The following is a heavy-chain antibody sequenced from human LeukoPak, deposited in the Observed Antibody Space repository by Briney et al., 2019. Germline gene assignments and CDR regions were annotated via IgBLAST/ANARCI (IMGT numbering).Heavy chain of an antibody. CDR2: IIPILGIA. V-gene: IGHV1-69*02. J-gene: IGHJ5*02. CDR1: GYTFTGYY. Sequence: ASVKVSCKASGYTFTGYYMHWVRQAPGQGLEWMGRIIPILGIANYAQKFQGRVTITADKSTSTAYMELSSLRSEDTAVYYCASSPHSGFWFDPWGQGTLVTVSS. CDR3: ASSPHSGFWFDP.